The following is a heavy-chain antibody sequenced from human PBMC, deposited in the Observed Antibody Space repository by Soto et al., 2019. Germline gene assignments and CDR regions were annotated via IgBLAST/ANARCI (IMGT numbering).Heavy chain of an antibody. CDR1: GLTFSSYS. D-gene: IGHD6-13*01. CDR3: AFAADSRYSSYAMAV. J-gene: IGHJ6*02. CDR2: ISSSSSTI. V-gene: IGHV3-48*01. Sequence: EVQLVESGGGLVQRGGSLRLSCAASGLTFSSYSMNWVRQAPGKGLEWVSFISSSSSTIYYADSVKGRFTISRDNAKNSLYLPMNSPRAEDTAVYYCAFAADSRYSSYAMAVWGQAPTVTVSS.